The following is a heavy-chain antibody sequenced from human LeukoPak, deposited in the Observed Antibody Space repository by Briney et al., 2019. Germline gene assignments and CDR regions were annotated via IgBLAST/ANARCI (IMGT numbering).Heavy chain of an antibody. J-gene: IGHJ4*02. Sequence: GALVKVSCKASGYTLTSDGMNWVRQAPGQGLEWMGWINTNTGNPTYGQGFTGRFVFSLDTSVNTAYLQISSLKAEDTAVYYCARALPGCGSTNCYGLDYWGQGTLVTVSS. V-gene: IGHV7-4-1*02. CDR2: INTNTGNP. CDR1: GYTLTSDG. D-gene: IGHD2-2*01. CDR3: ARALPGCGSTNCYGLDY.